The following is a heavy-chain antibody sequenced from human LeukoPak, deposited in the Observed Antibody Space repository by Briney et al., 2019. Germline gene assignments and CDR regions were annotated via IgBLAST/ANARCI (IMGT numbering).Heavy chain of an antibody. D-gene: IGHD6-13*01. J-gene: IGHJ4*02. Sequence: GGSLRLSCAASGFTFSSYWMSWVRQAPGKGLEWVANIKQDGSEKYYVDSVKGRFTISRDNAKNSLYLQMNSLRAEDTAVYYCARVASSRYLGYYFDYWGQGTLVTVSS. CDR3: ARVASSRYLGYYFDY. CDR1: GFTFSSYW. V-gene: IGHV3-7*01. CDR2: IKQDGSEK.